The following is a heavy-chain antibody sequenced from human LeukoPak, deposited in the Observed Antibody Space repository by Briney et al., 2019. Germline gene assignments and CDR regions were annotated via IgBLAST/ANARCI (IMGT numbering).Heavy chain of an antibody. D-gene: IGHD5/OR15-5a*01. CDR3: LVWKHVFDR. V-gene: IGHV3-30*03. CDR2: MSYDGSKE. J-gene: IGHJ5*02. Sequence: PGRSLRLSCAASGFTFSSYGMHWVRQAPGKGLEWVAVMSYDGSKEYYADSVKGRFTISRDNSKNTLYLQMNSLRVEDTAVYYCLVWKHVFDRWGQGTLVTVSP. CDR1: GFTFSSYG.